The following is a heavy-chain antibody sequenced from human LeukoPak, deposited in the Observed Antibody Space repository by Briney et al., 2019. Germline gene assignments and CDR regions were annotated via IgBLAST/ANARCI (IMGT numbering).Heavy chain of an antibody. V-gene: IGHV3-48*03. CDR1: GFTFKNYG. Sequence: GGSLRLSCAASGFTFKNYGMNWVRQAPGKGLEWVSYISSSGSPIYYADSVKGRFTISRDNAKNSLYLQMNSLRAEDTAAYYCARGPSVGSGWSPDYWGQGTLVTVSS. CDR2: ISSSGSPI. J-gene: IGHJ4*02. D-gene: IGHD6-19*01. CDR3: ARGPSVGSGWSPDY.